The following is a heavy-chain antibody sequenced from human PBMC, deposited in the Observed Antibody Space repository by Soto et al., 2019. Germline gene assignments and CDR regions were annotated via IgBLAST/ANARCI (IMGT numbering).Heavy chain of an antibody. Sequence: GGSLRLSCAASGFTFSSYGMHWVRQAPGKGLEWVAVISYDGSNNYYADSVMGRFTISSNNSKNTLYLQMNSLRAEDTAVYYCAKESVVTIYYYYGMDVWGQGTTVTVSS. CDR2: ISYDGSNN. J-gene: IGHJ6*02. V-gene: IGHV3-30*18. D-gene: IGHD2-15*01. CDR3: AKESVVTIYYYYGMDV. CDR1: GFTFSSYG.